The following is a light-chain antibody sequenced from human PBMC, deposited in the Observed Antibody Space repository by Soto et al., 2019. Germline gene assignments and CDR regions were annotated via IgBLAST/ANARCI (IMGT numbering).Light chain of an antibody. V-gene: IGKV1-39*01. CDR1: QTIIRY. Sequence: DIQMTQSPSSLSASVGDRVTITCRASQTIIRYLNWYQQKPGRAPNLLIYAASSLQSGVPSRFSGRGSWTEFTLTISSLQPGDFATYYCQQSYSTLFTFGPGTKVEIK. CDR3: QQSYSTLFT. J-gene: IGKJ3*01. CDR2: AAS.